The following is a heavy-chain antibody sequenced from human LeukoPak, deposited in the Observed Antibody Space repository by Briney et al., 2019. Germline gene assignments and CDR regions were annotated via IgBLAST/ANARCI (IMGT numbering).Heavy chain of an antibody. Sequence: GGSLRLSCAASGFTFSTYGMHWVRQAPGKGLEWVAVIWNDGSNKYYADSVKGRFTISRDNSKNTLYLQMNSLRAEDTAVYSCAKASGPFDYWGQGTLVTVSS. V-gene: IGHV3-33*06. D-gene: IGHD3-10*01. CDR2: IWNDGSNK. J-gene: IGHJ4*02. CDR3: AKASGPFDY. CDR1: GFTFSTYG.